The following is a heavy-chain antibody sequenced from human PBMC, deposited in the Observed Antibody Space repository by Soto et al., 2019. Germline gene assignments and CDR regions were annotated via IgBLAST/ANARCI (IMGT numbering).Heavy chain of an antibody. V-gene: IGHV1-3*01. CDR3: ARDYVEMATIIFDY. Sequence: ASVKVSCKASGYTFTSCAMHWVRQAPGQRLEWMGWINAGNGNTKYSQKFQGRVTITRDTSASTAYMELSSLRSEDTAVYYCARDYVEMATIIFDYWGQGTLVTVSS. J-gene: IGHJ4*02. CDR1: GYTFTSCA. CDR2: INAGNGNT. D-gene: IGHD5-12*01.